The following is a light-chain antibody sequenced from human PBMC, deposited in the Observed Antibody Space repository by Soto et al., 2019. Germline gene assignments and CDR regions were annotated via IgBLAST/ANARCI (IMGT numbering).Light chain of an antibody. CDR2: DVS. V-gene: IGLV2-14*01. J-gene: IGLJ2*01. Sequence: QSALTQPASVSGSPGQSITISCTGTSSDVGGYNYVSWYQQHPGKAPKLMIYDVSNRPSGDSNRFSGSKSGNTASLTISGLQAEDEADYYCTSYTSSSTQVVFGGGTSSPS. CDR1: SSDVGGYNY. CDR3: TSYTSSSTQVV.